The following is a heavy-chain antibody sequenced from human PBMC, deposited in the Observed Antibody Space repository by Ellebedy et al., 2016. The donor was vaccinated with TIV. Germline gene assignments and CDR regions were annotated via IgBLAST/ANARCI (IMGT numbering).Heavy chain of an antibody. V-gene: IGHV4-30-4*01. Sequence: SETLSLXCTVSGGSISSGDYYWSWIRQPPGKGLEWIGYIYYSGSTYYNPSLKSRVTISVDTSKNQFSLKLSSVTAADTTVYYCARGATYYDYVWGSYRLLYFDYWGQGTLVTVSS. D-gene: IGHD3-16*02. CDR2: IYYSGST. J-gene: IGHJ4*02. CDR1: GGSISSGDYY. CDR3: ARGATYYDYVWGSYRLLYFDY.